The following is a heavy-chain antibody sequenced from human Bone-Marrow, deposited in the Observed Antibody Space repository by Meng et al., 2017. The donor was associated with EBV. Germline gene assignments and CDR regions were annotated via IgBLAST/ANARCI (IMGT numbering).Heavy chain of an antibody. CDR1: GDTLTNYG. Sequence: QVQLVQSGAEVKKTGSSVRVSCRASGDTLTNYGISWVRQAPGQGLEWMGWINPNSGGTNYAQKFQGWVTMTRDTSISTAYMELSRLRSDDTAVYYCARDSKQGFDYWGQGTLVTVSS. V-gene: IGHV1-2*04. CDR2: INPNSGGT. CDR3: ARDSKQGFDY. J-gene: IGHJ4*02. D-gene: IGHD6-13*01.